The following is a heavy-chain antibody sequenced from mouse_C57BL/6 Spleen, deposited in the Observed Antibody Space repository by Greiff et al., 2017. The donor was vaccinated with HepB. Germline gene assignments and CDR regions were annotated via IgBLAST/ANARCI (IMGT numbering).Heavy chain of an antibody. CDR3: ARWIITTVVSYYFDY. J-gene: IGHJ2*01. CDR2: IDPANGNT. V-gene: IGHV14-3*01. D-gene: IGHD1-1*01. Sequence: EVKLQQSVAELVRPGASVKLSCTASGFNIKNTYMHWVKQRPEQGLEWIGRIDPANGNTKYAPKFQGKATITADTSSNTAYLQLSSLTSEDTAIYYCARWIITTVVSYYFDYWGQGTTLTVSS. CDR1: GFNIKNTY.